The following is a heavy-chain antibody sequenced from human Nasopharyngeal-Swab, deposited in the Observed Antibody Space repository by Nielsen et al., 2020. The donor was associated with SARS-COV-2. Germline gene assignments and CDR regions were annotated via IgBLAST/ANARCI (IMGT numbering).Heavy chain of an antibody. CDR3: ARDSGWAFDY. J-gene: IGHJ4*02. D-gene: IGHD6-19*01. CDR2: IDAGGGNT. Sequence: GGSLRLSCAASGFTFSTYAMTWVSQAPGKGLEWVSTIDAGGGNTWYADSVKGRFTISRDNAKNSLFLQMNSLRDEDTAVYYCARDSGWAFDYWGQGTLVSVSS. CDR1: GFTFSTYA. V-gene: IGHV3-23*01.